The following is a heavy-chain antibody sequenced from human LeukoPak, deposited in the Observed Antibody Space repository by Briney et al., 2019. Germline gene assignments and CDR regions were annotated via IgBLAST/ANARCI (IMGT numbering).Heavy chain of an antibody. J-gene: IGHJ3*02. CDR3: ARILWFGELSAFDI. CDR2: IFSNDEK. CDR1: GFSLSNARMG. D-gene: IGHD3-10*01. V-gene: IGHV2-26*01. Sequence: SGPTLLNPTATLTLTCTVSGFSLSNARMGVSWIRQPPVKALEWLSHIFSNDEKSYSTSLKSRLTISKDTSKSQVVLTMTNMDPVDTATYYCARILWFGELSAFDIWGQGTMVTVSS.